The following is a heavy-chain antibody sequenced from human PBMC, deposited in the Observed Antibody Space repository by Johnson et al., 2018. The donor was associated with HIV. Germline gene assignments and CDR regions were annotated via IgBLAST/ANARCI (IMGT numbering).Heavy chain of an antibody. D-gene: IGHD6-19*01. CDR2: ISYDGSSK. CDR1: GFTFSSYG. V-gene: IGHV3-30*03. CDR3: ATSVEQWLVGNACDI. Sequence: QVQLVESGGGVVQPGRSLRLSCAASGFTFSSYGMHWVRQAPGKGLEWVAVISYDGSSKYYAESLKGRISISRYNSMNTLYLQMNSLRAEDTAVYYCATSVEQWLVGNACDIWGQGTMVTVSS. J-gene: IGHJ3*02.